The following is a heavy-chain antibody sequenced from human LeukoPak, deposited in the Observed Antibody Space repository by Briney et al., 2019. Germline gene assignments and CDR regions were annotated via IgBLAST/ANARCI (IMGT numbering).Heavy chain of an antibody. CDR3: AILGYCSGGSCYPAEYFQH. V-gene: IGHV4-59*01. D-gene: IGHD2-15*01. Sequence: SETLSLTCTVSGGSISSYYWNWIRQPPGKGLEWIGYIYYSGTTNYNPSLKSRVSMSVDTSKNQFSLKLSSVTAADTAVYYCAILGYCSGGSCYPAEYFQHWGQGTLVTVSS. CDR2: IYYSGTT. J-gene: IGHJ1*01. CDR1: GGSISSYY.